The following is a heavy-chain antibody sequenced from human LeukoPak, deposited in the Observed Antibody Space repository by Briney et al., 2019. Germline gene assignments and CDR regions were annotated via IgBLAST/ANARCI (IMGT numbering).Heavy chain of an antibody. V-gene: IGHV1-18*04. CDR3: ARGDCSSSGSYGGLDY. Sequence: ASVKLSCTASGYTVTSYGISWVRQAPGQGLEWMGWMSVYNGNKNYEKKLQGRVTMTTDTSASTAYMELRSLRSDDTAVYYCARGDCSSSGSYGGLDYWGQGTLVTVSS. CDR1: GYTVTSYG. CDR2: MSVYNGNK. J-gene: IGHJ4*02. D-gene: IGHD2-2*01.